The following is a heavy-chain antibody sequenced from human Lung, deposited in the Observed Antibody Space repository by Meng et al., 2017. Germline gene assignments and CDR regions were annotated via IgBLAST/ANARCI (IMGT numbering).Heavy chain of an antibody. D-gene: IGHD1-7*01. V-gene: IGHV4-4*02. CDR1: GDSITRTQW. CDR3: ARETLRELGLFHY. CDR2: ISHSGST. Sequence: QLQESGPSLVLPSGTLSLACAVSGDSITRTQWWSWLRQTPGKGLEWIGEISHSGSTVYRPSLQGRVSISLDKSNNEFSLKLTSVTAADTAVYYCARETLRELGLFHYWGQGILVTVSS. J-gene: IGHJ4*02.